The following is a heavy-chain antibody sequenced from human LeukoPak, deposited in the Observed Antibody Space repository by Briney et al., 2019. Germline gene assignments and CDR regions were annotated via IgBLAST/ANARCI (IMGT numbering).Heavy chain of an antibody. V-gene: IGHV3-66*02. CDR1: GFTVSSNY. Sequence: GGSLRLSCAASGFTVSSNYMSWVRQAPGKGLEWVLVIYSGGSTYYADSVKGRFTISRDNSKNTLYLQMNSTRAEDTAVYYCARFAGGPDDYWGQGTLVTVSS. J-gene: IGHJ4*02. D-gene: IGHD1-14*01. CDR3: ARFAGGPDDY. CDR2: IYSGGST.